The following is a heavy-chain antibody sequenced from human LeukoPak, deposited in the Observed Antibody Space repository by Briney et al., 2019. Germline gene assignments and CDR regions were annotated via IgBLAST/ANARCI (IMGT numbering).Heavy chain of an antibody. CDR1: GFTFSNYA. D-gene: IGHD6-6*01. CDR2: ISGSASST. CDR3: AKDPSSSVLVRYFDY. J-gene: IGHJ4*02. Sequence: GGSLRLSCAASGFTFSNYAMSWVRQAPGKGLEWVSAISGSASSTYHADSVKGRFTISRDNSKNTLYLQMNSLRAEDTAVYYCAKDPSSSVLVRYFDYWGQGTLVTVSS. V-gene: IGHV3-23*01.